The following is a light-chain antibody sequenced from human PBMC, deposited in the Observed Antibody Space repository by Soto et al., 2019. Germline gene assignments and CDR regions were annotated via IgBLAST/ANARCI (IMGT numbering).Light chain of an antibody. Sequence: DIQMTQSPSTLSGSVGDRVTITCRASQTISSWLAWYQQKPGKAPKLLIYDASSLESGVPSRFSGSGSGTEFTLTISSLQPDDFATYYCQQYNSYWGTFGQGTKVDFK. J-gene: IGKJ1*01. CDR1: QTISSW. CDR2: DAS. CDR3: QQYNSYWGT. V-gene: IGKV1-5*01.